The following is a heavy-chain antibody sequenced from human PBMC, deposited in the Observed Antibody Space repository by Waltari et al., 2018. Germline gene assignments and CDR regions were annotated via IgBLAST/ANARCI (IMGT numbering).Heavy chain of an antibody. CDR1: GGSFSGYY. V-gene: IGHV4-34*01. CDR2: INHSGST. J-gene: IGHJ6*03. D-gene: IGHD6-6*01. CDR3: ARGGIAARRNYYYYMDV. Sequence: QVQLQQWGAGLLKPSETQSLTCAVYGGSFSGYYWSWLRQPPGKGLEWIGEINHSGSTNYNPSLKSRVTISVDTSKNQFSLKLSSVTAADTAVYYCARGGIAARRNYYYYMDVWGKGTTVTVSS.